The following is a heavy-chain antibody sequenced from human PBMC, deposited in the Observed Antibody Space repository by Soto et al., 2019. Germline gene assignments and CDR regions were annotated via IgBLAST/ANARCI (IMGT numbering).Heavy chain of an antibody. J-gene: IGHJ4*02. D-gene: IGHD5-18*01. CDR3: ARGGGYSYGYIGY. V-gene: IGHV4-30-2*01. Sequence: ASETLSLTCAVSGGSISSGGYSWSWIRQPPGKGLEWIGYIYHSGSTYYNPSLKSRVTISVDRSKNQFSLKLSSVTAADTAVYYCARGGGYSYGYIGYWGQGTLVTVSS. CDR2: IYHSGST. CDR1: GGSISSGGYS.